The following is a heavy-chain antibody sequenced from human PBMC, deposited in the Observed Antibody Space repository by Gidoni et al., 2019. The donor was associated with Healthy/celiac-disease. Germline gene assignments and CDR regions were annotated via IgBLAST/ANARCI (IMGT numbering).Heavy chain of an antibody. Sequence: QVQLVESGGGVVQPGRSLRLSCAASGFTFSSYGMHWVRQAPGKGLEWVAVISYDGSNKYYADSVKGRFTISRDNSKNTLYLQMNSLRAEDTAVYYCAKDKLPAAPLDNYFDYWGQGTLVTVSS. CDR1: GFTFSSYG. D-gene: IGHD2-15*01. V-gene: IGHV3-30*18. CDR2: ISYDGSNK. J-gene: IGHJ4*02. CDR3: AKDKLPAAPLDNYFDY.